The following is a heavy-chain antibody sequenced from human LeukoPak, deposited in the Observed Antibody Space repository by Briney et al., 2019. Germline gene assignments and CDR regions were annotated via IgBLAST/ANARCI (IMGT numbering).Heavy chain of an antibody. Sequence: GGSLRLSCATSGFTFSDYSMTWVRQAPGKGLEWVSSITSTSSLINYADSVRGRFTISRDNAKNALFLQMTSLTDEDTALYYCARARLGYYDEYFDPWGQGTQVTVSS. CDR3: ARARLGYYDEYFDP. J-gene: IGHJ5*02. V-gene: IGHV3-21*01. CDR2: ITSTSSLI. D-gene: IGHD3-16*01. CDR1: GFTFSDYS.